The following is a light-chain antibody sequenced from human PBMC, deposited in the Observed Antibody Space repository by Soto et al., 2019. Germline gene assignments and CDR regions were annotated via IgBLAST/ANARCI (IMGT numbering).Light chain of an antibody. V-gene: IGKV1-17*01. CDR2: AAS. Sequence: DIQMTQSPSSLSASVGDRVTITCRASQGIGNDLGWYQQKPGKAPKRLIYAASSLQSGVPSRFSGSESGTEFTLTISSLQPEDFATYDCQQYNSYPLTFGGGTKVEVK. CDR1: QGIGND. CDR3: QQYNSYPLT. J-gene: IGKJ4*01.